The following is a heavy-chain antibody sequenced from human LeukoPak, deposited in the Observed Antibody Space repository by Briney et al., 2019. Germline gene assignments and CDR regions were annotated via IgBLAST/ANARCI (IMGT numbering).Heavy chain of an antibody. CDR2: INHSGST. V-gene: IGHV4-34*01. J-gene: IGHJ6*03. CDR3: ARVVGYSGYYYYYMDV. Sequence: SETLSLTCAVYGGSFSGYYWSWIRQPPGKGLERIGEINHSGSTNYNPSLKSRVTISVDTSKNQFSLKLSSVTAADTAVYYCARVVGYSGYYYYYMDVWGKGTTVTVSS. D-gene: IGHD3-10*01. CDR1: GGSFSGYY.